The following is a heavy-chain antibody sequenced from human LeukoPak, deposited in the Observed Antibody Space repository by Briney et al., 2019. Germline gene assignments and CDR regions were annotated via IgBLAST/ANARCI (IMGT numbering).Heavy chain of an antibody. CDR3: ARSPDILTGEKFDY. D-gene: IGHD3-9*01. V-gene: IGHV1-2*02. Sequence: ASVKVSCKASGYMFTNFGISWVRQAPGQGLEWMGWMNPKSGGTNYAQKFEARVTMNRDTSISTAYMELSRLRFDDTAVYYCARSPDILTGEKFDYWGQGTLVTVSS. CDR2: MNPKSGGT. J-gene: IGHJ4*02. CDR1: GYMFTNFG.